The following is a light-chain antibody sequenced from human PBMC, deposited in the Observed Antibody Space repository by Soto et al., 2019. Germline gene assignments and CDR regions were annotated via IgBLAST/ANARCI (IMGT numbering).Light chain of an antibody. J-gene: IGKJ5*01. CDR2: KAS. Sequence: VQMTQSPSTLSASVGDRVTITCRASQSISTYLAWYQQKPGKAPRLLIYKASSFESGVPSRFSGSGSGTDFTLTISSLQPDDSATYYCQQYNSYLITFGQGTRLEIK. CDR1: QSISTY. V-gene: IGKV1-5*03. CDR3: QQYNSYLIT.